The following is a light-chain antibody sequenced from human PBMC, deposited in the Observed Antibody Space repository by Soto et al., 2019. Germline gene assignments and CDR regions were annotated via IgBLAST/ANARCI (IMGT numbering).Light chain of an antibody. CDR3: SSYTVINTAV. V-gene: IGLV2-14*01. CDR1: SSDVGAYNY. Sequence: QSALTQPASVSGSAGQSISISCTGSSSDVGAYNYVAWYQQQPGKAPKLLIYEVDNRPSGISHRFSGSKSGNTASLTISGLQTEDEADYYCSSYTVINTAVFGGGTKVTVL. CDR2: EVD. J-gene: IGLJ3*02.